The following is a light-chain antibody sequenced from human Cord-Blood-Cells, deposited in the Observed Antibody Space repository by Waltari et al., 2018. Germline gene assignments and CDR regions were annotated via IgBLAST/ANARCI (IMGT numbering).Light chain of an antibody. V-gene: IGLV2-14*01. CDR3: SSYRSSRVV. J-gene: IGLJ2*01. CDR2: DVS. CDR1: SSDVGGYNY. Sequence: QSALTQPASVSGSPGQSITLSCTGTSSDVGGYNYVSWYQQHPGKAPKRMIYDVSSRPSGVSNRFSGSKSSKAASLTISGLQGEDEADYSCSSYRSSRVVFGGGTKLTVL.